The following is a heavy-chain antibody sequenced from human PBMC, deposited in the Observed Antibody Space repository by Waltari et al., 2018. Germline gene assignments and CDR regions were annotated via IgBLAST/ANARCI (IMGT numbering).Heavy chain of an antibody. D-gene: IGHD5-12*01. CDR1: GGNFSSSA. CDR2: IIPIFGTA. V-gene: IGHV1-69*01. CDR3: ARETRRDGYNFGEDAFDI. J-gene: IGHJ3*02. Sequence: QVQLVQSGADVSKPGSSVKVSCKASGGNFSSSAISWVRQAPGQGLEWMGGIIPIFGTANYAQKFQGRVTISADESTSTVYMELNSLRSEDSAVYYCARETRRDGYNFGEDAFDIWGQGTMVSVSS.